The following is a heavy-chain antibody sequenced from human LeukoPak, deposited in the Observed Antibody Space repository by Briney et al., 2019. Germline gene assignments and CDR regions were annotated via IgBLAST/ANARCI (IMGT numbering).Heavy chain of an antibody. D-gene: IGHD3-3*01. V-gene: IGHV3-23*01. CDR2: ISGSGGST. CDR1: GFTFSSYA. CDR3: AKDLNDFWSGYYKPKPYYYYGMDV. J-gene: IGHJ6*02. Sequence: GGSLRLSCAASGFTFSSYAMSWVRQAPGKGLEWVSAISGSGGSTYYADSVKGRFTISRDNSKNTLYLQMNSLRAEDTAVYYCAKDLNDFWSGYYKPKPYYYYGMDVWGQGTTVTVSS.